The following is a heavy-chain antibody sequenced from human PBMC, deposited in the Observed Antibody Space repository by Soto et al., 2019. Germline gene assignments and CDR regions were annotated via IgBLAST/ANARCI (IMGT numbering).Heavy chain of an antibody. D-gene: IGHD3-3*01. J-gene: IGHJ4*02. CDR1: GGSISSSSYY. Sequence: SETLSLTCTVAGGSISSSSYYWGWIRQPPGKGLECIGSIYYSGSTYYNPSLKSRVTISVDTSKNQFSLKLSSVTAADTAVYYCARLNYDFGSGPHFDNWGQGTLVTVSS. V-gene: IGHV4-39*01. CDR3: ARLNYDFGSGPHFDN. CDR2: IYYSGST.